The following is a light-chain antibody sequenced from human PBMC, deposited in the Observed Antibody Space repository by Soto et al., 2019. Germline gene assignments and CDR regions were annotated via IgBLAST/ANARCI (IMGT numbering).Light chain of an antibody. V-gene: IGLV2-14*01. CDR2: AVS. CDR1: SSDVDGYKY. J-gene: IGLJ3*02. CDR3: SSYTSRSTFGV. Sequence: QSALTQPASVSGSPGQSITISCTGTSSDVDGYKYVSWYQQHPGKAPKLMTYAVSNRPSGVSNRFSGSKSGDTASLTISGLQAEDEADYYCSSYTSRSTFGVFGGGTKLTVL.